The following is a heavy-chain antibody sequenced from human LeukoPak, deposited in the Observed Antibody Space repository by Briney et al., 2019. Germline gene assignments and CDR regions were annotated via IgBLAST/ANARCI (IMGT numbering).Heavy chain of an antibody. D-gene: IGHD6-13*01. V-gene: IGHV4-34*01. J-gene: IGHJ4*02. CDR2: INHSGSA. CDR1: GGSFSGYY. Sequence: SETLSLTCAVYGGSFSGYYWSWIRQPPGKGLEWIGEINHSGSANYNPSLKSRVTISVDTSKNQFSLKLSSVTAADTAVYYCARDRSSSGIDYWGQGTLVTVSS. CDR3: ARDRSSSGIDY.